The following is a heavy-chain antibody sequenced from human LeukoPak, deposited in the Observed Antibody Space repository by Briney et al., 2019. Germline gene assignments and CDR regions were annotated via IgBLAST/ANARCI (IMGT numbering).Heavy chain of an antibody. Sequence: GGSLRLSCAASGFTFDDYAMHWVRQAPGKGLEWVSGISWNSGSIGYADSVKGRFTISRDNAKNSLYLQMNSLRAEDTALYYCAKDGYYYGSGSLDYWGQGTLVTVSS. V-gene: IGHV3-9*01. D-gene: IGHD3-10*01. CDR3: AKDGYYYGSGSLDY. CDR2: ISWNSGSI. CDR1: GFTFDDYA. J-gene: IGHJ4*02.